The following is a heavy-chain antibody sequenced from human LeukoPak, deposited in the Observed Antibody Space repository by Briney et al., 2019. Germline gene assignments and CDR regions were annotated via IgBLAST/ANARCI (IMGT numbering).Heavy chain of an antibody. CDR3: ARGRGMTTVTYFDY. Sequence: GASVKVSCKASGYTFIGYLIHWVRQAPGQGLEWMGWINPNSGGTSYAQKFQGRVTMTRDTSISTAHMELSSLTSDDTAVYYCARGRGMTTVTYFDYWGQGILVTVSS. CDR2: INPNSGGT. CDR1: GYTFIGYL. J-gene: IGHJ4*02. V-gene: IGHV1-2*02. D-gene: IGHD4-17*01.